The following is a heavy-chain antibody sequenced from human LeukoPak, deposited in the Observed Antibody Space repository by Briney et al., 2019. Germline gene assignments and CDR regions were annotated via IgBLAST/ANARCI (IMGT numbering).Heavy chain of an antibody. V-gene: IGHV3-7*03. CDR1: GFTFSDFY. CDR2: INKDGSEE. Sequence: GGSLRLSCAASGFTFSDFYMSWVRQAPGKGLEWVANINKDGSEEKYVDSVKGRFTISRDNAKNSLYLQMSSLRADDTAIYYCARVDRYHFYLDVWGKGTPVTVSS. J-gene: IGHJ6*03. CDR3: ARVDRYHFYLDV.